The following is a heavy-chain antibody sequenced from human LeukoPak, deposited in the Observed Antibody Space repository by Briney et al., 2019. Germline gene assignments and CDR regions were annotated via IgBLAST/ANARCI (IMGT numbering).Heavy chain of an antibody. CDR1: GFTFSTYW. D-gene: IGHD2-21*01. CDR2: IKEDGSEK. Sequence: GGSLRLSCAASGFTFSTYWMAWVRQAPGKGLEWVANIKEDGSEKYYVDSVKGRFTISRDNAKNSLYLQMNSLRAEDTAVYYCARALCIWGGDCHYFDYWGQGTLVTVSS. J-gene: IGHJ4*02. CDR3: ARALCIWGGDCHYFDY. V-gene: IGHV3-7*01.